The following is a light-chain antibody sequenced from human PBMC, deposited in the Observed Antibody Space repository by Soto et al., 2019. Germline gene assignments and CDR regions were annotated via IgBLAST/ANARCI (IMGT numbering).Light chain of an antibody. V-gene: IGKV2-30*01. CDR3: MHGTHPFT. CDR1: QSLVYSDGNTY. Sequence: DVVMTQSPLSLPVTLGQPASISCRSSQSLVYSDGNTYLNWFQQRPGQSPRRLIYKVSNRDSGVPDRFSGSGSGTDFTLKISRVEAEDVGVYSCMHGTHPFTFGPGTKVDIK. J-gene: IGKJ3*01. CDR2: KVS.